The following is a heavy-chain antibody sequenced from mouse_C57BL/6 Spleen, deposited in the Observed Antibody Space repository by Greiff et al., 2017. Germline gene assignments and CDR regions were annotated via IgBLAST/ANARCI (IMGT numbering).Heavy chain of an antibody. V-gene: IGHV5-9-1*02. CDR1: GFTFSSYA. CDR2: ISSGGDYI. Sequence: EVKVVESGEGLVKPGGSLKLSCAASGFTFSSYAMSWVRQTPEKRLEWVAYISSGGDYIYYADTVKGRFTISRDNARNTLFLQMSSLKSEDTAMYSCTRYLNTGWFADWGQGTLVTVSA. J-gene: IGHJ3*01. CDR3: TRYLNTGWFAD.